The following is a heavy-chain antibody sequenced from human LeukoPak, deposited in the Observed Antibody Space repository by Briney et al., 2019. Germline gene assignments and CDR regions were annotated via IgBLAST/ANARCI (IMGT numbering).Heavy chain of an antibody. Sequence: SETLSLTCTVSGGSISTYYWSWIRQPPGRGLEWIGYIYYSGSTNYNPSLKSRVTISVDTSKNQFSLKLSSVTAADTAVYYCAREMHGDFEGSWFDPWGQGTLVTVSP. CDR3: AREMHGDFEGSWFDP. CDR2: IYYSGST. D-gene: IGHD4-17*01. CDR1: GGSISTYY. V-gene: IGHV4-59*01. J-gene: IGHJ5*02.